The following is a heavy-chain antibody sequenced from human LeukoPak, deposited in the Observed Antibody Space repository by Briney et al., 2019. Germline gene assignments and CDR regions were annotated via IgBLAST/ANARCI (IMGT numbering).Heavy chain of an antibody. D-gene: IGHD2-2*01. V-gene: IGHV3-15*01. J-gene: IGHJ4*02. CDR3: TTESTYCSSTSCSSQFDY. Sequence: GGSLRLSCAASGFSFSNAWMSWVRQAPGKGLEWVGQIKSKTDGGTTDYAAPVKGRFTISRDGSKNTLYLQMNSLKTEDTAVYYCTTESTYCSSTSCSSQFDYWGQGTLVTVSS. CDR2: IKSKTDGGTT. CDR1: GFSFSNAW.